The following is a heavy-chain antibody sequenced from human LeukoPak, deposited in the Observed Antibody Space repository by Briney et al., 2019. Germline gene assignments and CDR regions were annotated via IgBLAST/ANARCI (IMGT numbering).Heavy chain of an antibody. CDR1: GGSFSDYY. CDR3: ARAGYDFWSGYEFDY. V-gene: IGHV4-34*01. CDR2: INHSGST. J-gene: IGHJ4*02. D-gene: IGHD3-3*01. Sequence: SETLSLTCAVYGGSFSDYYWSWIRQPPGKGLEWIGEINHSGSTNNNPSLKSRVTISVDTSKNQFSLKLSSVTAADTAVYYCARAGYDFWSGYEFDYWGQGTLVTVSS.